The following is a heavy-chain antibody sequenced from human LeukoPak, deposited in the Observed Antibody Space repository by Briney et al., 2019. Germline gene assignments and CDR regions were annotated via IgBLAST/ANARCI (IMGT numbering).Heavy chain of an antibody. CDR2: ISWNSGSI. D-gene: IGHD3-9*01. Sequence: GGSLRLSCAASGFTFDDYAMHWVRQAPGKGLEWVSGISWNSGSIGYADSVKGRFTISRDNANNSLYLQMNSLRAEDTALYYCAKGGYYDILAGPFNYWGQGTLVTVSS. CDR3: AKGGYYDILAGPFNY. V-gene: IGHV3-9*01. J-gene: IGHJ4*02. CDR1: GFTFDDYA.